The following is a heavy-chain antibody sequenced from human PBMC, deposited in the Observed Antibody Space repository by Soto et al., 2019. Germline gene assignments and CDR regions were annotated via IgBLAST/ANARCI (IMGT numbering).Heavy chain of an antibody. CDR2: IYFRGSI. CDR3: ARLILVVAGLYLDH. V-gene: IGHV4-59*02. CDR1: GGSVSGYY. Sequence: SETLSLTCTVSGGSVSGYYWTWIRQPPGKGLEWIGYIYFRGSIKNNPSLVGRATTSADASESQVSLKLVSMTAADTAVYYCARLILVVAGLYLDHWGQGIQVTVSS. J-gene: IGHJ4*02. D-gene: IGHD2-15*01.